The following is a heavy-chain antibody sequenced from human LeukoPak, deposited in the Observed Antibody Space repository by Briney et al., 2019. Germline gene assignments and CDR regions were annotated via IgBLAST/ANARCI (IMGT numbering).Heavy chain of an antibody. CDR3: ARDMSLYSISAT. D-gene: IGHD3-3*02. Sequence: GGSLRPSCAASGPTFTSYWMSWVRQAPGKGLEWVAKIKQDGSEKYYVDSVKDRFTISRDTAKNSLYLQMSSLRPEYTAVYYCARDMSLYSISATWGQGTLVTVSS. CDR2: IKQDGSEK. V-gene: IGHV3-7*01. J-gene: IGHJ5*02. CDR1: GPTFTSYW.